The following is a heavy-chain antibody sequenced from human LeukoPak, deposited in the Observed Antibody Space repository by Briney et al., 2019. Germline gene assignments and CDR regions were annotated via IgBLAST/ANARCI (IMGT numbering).Heavy chain of an antibody. CDR1: GFTFSNAW. V-gene: IGHV4-4*07. Sequence: GSLRLSCAASGFTFSNAWMSWVRQPAGKGLEWIGRIDTSGSTHDNPSLKSRVTMSVGTSNNQFSLKLSSVTAADTAVYYCARQDSKVGAYTGPYYFDYWGQGTLVTVSS. J-gene: IGHJ4*02. CDR2: IDTSGST. CDR3: ARQDSKVGAYTGPYYFDY. D-gene: IGHD1-26*01.